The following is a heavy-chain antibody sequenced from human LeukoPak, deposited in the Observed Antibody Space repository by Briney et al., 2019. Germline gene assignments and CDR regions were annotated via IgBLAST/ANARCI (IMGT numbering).Heavy chain of an antibody. CDR1: GFTFSSYW. J-gene: IGHJ4*02. Sequence: GESLRLSCAASGFTFSSYWMSWVRQAPGKGLEWVANINQDGSGTFYVDAVKGRFTISRDNAKNSLFLQMNSPRGEDTAVYYCARNKAKSTTTLGYWGQGTLVIVSS. D-gene: IGHD4-11*01. V-gene: IGHV3-7*01. CDR3: ARNKAKSTTTLGY. CDR2: INQDGSGT.